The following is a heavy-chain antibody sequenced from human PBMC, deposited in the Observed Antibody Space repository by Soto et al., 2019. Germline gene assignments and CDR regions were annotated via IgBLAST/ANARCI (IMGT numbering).Heavy chain of an antibody. CDR2: IYPSGST. J-gene: IGHJ6*03. V-gene: IGHV4-4*02. D-gene: IGHD2-15*01. CDR3: ARGQYCSGGSCSPDYYYMDV. CDR1: SGSISSSNW. Sequence: QVQLQESGPGLVKPSGTLSLTCAVSSGSISSSNWWSWVRQPPGKGLEWIGEIYPSGSTNYNPSLKSRVTISVDKSKNQFSLKLSSVTAADTAVYYCARGQYCSGGSCSPDYYYMDVWGKGTTVTVSS.